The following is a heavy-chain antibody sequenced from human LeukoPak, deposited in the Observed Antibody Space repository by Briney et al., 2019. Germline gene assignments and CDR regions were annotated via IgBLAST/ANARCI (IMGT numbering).Heavy chain of an antibody. V-gene: IGHV1-3*01. CDR3: ARGTAVAGREWFDP. CDR2: IHAGNGNT. Sequence: ASVKVSCKASGYTFTNYAMHWLRQAPGQRLEWMGWIHAGNGNTKYSQKFQGRVTITRDISASTAYMELSSLRAEDTAVYYCARGTAVAGREWFDPWGQGTLVTVSS. D-gene: IGHD6-19*01. J-gene: IGHJ5*02. CDR1: GYTFTNYA.